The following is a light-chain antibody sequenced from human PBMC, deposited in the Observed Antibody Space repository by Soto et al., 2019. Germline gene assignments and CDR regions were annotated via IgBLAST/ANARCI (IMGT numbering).Light chain of an antibody. J-gene: IGLJ1*01. CDR2: QVS. CDR1: SSDVGNYNY. V-gene: IGLV2-14*01. Sequence: QSFLTQPASVSGSPGQSITISCTGTSSDVGNYNYVSWYQQHPGKAPQLMIFQVSNRASGVSNRFSGSKSGDTASLTISGLQAEDEADYYCSSYTTSSTLYVFGTGTKVTVL. CDR3: SSYTTSSTLYV.